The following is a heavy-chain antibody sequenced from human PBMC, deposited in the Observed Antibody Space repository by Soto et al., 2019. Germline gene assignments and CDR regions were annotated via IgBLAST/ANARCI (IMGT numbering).Heavy chain of an antibody. V-gene: IGHV4-59*01. CDR1: GGSISSYY. CDR3: ARDDYGEAFDI. J-gene: IGHJ3*02. CDR2: IYYSGST. Sequence: SETLSLTCTVSGGSISSYYWSWIRQPPGKGLEWIGYIYYSGSTNYNPSLKSRVTISVDTSKDQFSLKLSSVTAADTAVYYCARDDYGEAFDIWGQGTMLTVSS. D-gene: IGHD4-17*01.